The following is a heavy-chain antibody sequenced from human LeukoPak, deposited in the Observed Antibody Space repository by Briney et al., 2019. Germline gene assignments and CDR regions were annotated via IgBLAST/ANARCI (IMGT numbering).Heavy chain of an antibody. CDR2: IYPGDSDI. Sequence: GESLKISCQGSGYSFTTYWIAWVRQMPGKGLEWMGIIYPGDSDIRYSPSFQGQVTISADKSISTAYLQWSSLKASDTAMYYCARPHYGSGSNYYFDYWGQGTLVTVSS. CDR3: ARPHYGSGSNYYFDY. CDR1: GYSFTTYW. V-gene: IGHV5-51*01. J-gene: IGHJ4*02. D-gene: IGHD3-10*01.